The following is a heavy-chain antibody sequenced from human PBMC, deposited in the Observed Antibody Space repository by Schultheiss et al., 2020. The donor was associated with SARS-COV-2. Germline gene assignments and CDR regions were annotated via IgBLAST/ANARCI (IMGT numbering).Heavy chain of an antibody. CDR3: ARSIAVAGYYYYGMDV. J-gene: IGHJ6*02. V-gene: IGHV4-59*01. CDR1: GGSISSYY. CDR2: IYYSGST. Sequence: SETLSLTCTVSGGSISSYYWSWIRQPPGKGLEWIGSIYYSGSTYYNPSLKSRVTISVDTSKNQFSLKLSSVTAADTAVYYCARSIAVAGYYYYGMDVWGQGTTVTVSS. D-gene: IGHD6-19*01.